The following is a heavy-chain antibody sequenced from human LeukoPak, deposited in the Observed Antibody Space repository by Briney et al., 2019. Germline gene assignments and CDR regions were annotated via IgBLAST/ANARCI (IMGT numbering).Heavy chain of an antibody. CDR1: GYTLTELS. CDR2: FDPEDGET. V-gene: IGHV1-24*01. J-gene: IGHJ4*02. CDR3: ARDPEAYYYDSTQGARGT. Sequence: GASVKVSCKVSGYTLTELSMHWVRQGPGKGLEWMGGFDPEDGETIYAQKFQGRVTMTEDTSTDTAYMELSSLRSEDTAVYYCARDPEAYYYDSTQGARGTWGQGTLVTVSS. D-gene: IGHD3-22*01.